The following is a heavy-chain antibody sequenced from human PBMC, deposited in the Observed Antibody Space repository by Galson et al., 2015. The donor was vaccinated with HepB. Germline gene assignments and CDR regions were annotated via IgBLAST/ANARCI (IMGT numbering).Heavy chain of an antibody. CDR3: ARSPLLWFGESNYGMDV. J-gene: IGHJ6*02. V-gene: IGHV7-4-1*02. CDR1: GYTFASYA. CDR2: INTNTGNP. D-gene: IGHD3-10*01. Sequence: SVKVSCKASGYTFASYAMNWVRQAPGQGLEWMGWINTNTGNPTYAQGFTGRFVFSLDTSVSTAYLQISSLKAEDTAVYYCARSPLLWFGESNYGMDVWGQGTTVTVSS.